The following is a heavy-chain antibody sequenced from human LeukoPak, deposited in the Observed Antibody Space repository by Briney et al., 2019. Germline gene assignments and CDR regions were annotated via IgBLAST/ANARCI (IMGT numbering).Heavy chain of an antibody. CDR2: INSDGSST. CDR1: GFTFSSYW. CDR3: ARSGYGSGSYYPPNWFDL. D-gene: IGHD3-10*01. V-gene: IGHV3-74*01. J-gene: IGHJ5*02. Sequence: GGSLRLSCAASGFTFSSYWMHWVRHAPGKGLVWVSRINSDGSSTSYADSVKGRFTISRDNAKNTLYLQMNSLRAEDTAVYYCARSGYGSGSYYPPNWFDLWGQGTLVTVSS.